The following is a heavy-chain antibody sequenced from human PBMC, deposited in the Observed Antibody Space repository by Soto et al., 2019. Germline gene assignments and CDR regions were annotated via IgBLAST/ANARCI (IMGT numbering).Heavy chain of an antibody. Sequence: SVKVSCKASGGTFSSYAISWVRQAPGQGLEWMGGIIPIFGTANYAQKFQGRVTITADESTSTAYMELSSLRSEDTAVYYCARIPGMLPNWFDPWGQGTLVTVSS. CDR1: GGTFSSYA. V-gene: IGHV1-69*13. CDR3: ARIPGMLPNWFDP. CDR2: IIPIFGTA. J-gene: IGHJ5*02. D-gene: IGHD2-8*01.